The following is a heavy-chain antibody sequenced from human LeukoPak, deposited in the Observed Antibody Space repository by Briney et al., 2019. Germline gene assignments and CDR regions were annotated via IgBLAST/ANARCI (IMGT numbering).Heavy chain of an antibody. CDR2: ISSSSSYK. CDR3: ARDRGVGIGAFDI. D-gene: IGHD6-13*01. V-gene: IGHV3-21*01. J-gene: IGHJ3*02. Sequence: GGSLRLSCAASGFTFSSYSMNWVRQAPGKGLEWVSSISSSSSYKYYADSVKGRFTISRDNAKNSLYLQMNSLRAEDTAVYYCARDRGVGIGAFDIWGQGTMVTVSS. CDR1: GFTFSSYS.